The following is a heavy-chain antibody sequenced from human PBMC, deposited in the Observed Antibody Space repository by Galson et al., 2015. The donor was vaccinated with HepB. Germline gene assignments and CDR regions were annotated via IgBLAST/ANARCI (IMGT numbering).Heavy chain of an antibody. J-gene: IGHJ4*02. D-gene: IGHD3-22*01. V-gene: IGHV3-53*04. CDR2: IYSGGST. CDR1: GFTVSSNY. CDR3: ARGYYYDSSGGFDY. Sequence: SLRLSCAASGFTVSSNYMSWVRQAPGKGLEWVSVIYSGGSTYYADSVKGRFTISRHNSKNTLYLQMNSLRAEDTAVYYCARGYYYDSSGGFDYWGQGTLVTVSS.